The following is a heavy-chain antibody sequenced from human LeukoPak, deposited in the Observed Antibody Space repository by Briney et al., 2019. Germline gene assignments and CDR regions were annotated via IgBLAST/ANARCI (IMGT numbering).Heavy chain of an antibody. Sequence: GGSLRLSCTTSGFTFGDYAMSWVRQAPGKGLEWVGFIRSKGYGGTTEYAASVKGRFTISRDDSKSIAYLQMNSLKTEDTAVYYCTRVRGYNYGYGDCWGQGTLVTVSS. J-gene: IGHJ4*02. D-gene: IGHD5-18*01. CDR2: IRSKGYGGTT. V-gene: IGHV3-49*04. CDR1: GFTFGDYA. CDR3: TRVRGYNYGYGDC.